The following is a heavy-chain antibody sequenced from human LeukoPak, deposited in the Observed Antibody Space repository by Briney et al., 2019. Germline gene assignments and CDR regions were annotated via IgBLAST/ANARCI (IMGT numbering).Heavy chain of an antibody. J-gene: IGHJ3*02. Sequence: SETLSLTCAVYGGSFSGYYWSWIRQPPGKGLEWIGEINHSGSTNYNPSLKSRVTISVDTSKNHFSLKLSSVTAADTAVYYCARGANRLYCSSTSSIPRRCGAFDIWGQGTMVTVSS. CDR3: ARGANRLYCSSTSSIPRRCGAFDI. CDR1: GGSFSGYY. V-gene: IGHV4-34*01. CDR2: INHSGST. D-gene: IGHD2-2*01.